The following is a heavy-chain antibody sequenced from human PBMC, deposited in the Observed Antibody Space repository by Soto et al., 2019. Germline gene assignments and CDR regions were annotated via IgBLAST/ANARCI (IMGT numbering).Heavy chain of an antibody. V-gene: IGHV4-59*08. CDR1: GGSTIGFY. Sequence: QVQLQESGPGLVKPSETLSLTCTVSGGSTIGFYWSWIRQPPGKGLEWIGYIYYTGSTSYNPSLKSRVPISLDTSNNQFSLILRSVTAADAAVYYCARRGSHLDYWGQGALVTVSS. D-gene: IGHD1-26*01. CDR2: IYYTGST. CDR3: ARRGSHLDY. J-gene: IGHJ4*02.